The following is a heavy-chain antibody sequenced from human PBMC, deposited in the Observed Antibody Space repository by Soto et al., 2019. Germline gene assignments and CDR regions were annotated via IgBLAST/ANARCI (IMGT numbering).Heavy chain of an antibody. CDR1: GFTFSNAW. CDR2: IKSKTDGGTT. Sequence: GGSLRLSCAASGFTFSNAWMSWVRQAPGKGLEWVGRIKSKTDGGTTDYAAPVKGRFTISRDDSKNTLYLQMNSLKTEDTAVYYCTTELIVPAATPDYWGQGTLVTVSS. V-gene: IGHV3-15*01. D-gene: IGHD2-2*01. J-gene: IGHJ4*02. CDR3: TTELIVPAATPDY.